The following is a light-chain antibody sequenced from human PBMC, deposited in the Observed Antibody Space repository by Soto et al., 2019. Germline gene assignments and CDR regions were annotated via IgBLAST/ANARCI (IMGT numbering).Light chain of an antibody. CDR2: WAS. Sequence: DIVMTQSPDSLAVSLGERATINCKSSQSVLYSSNNKNYLAWYQQKPGQPPKLLLYWASTRESGVPDRFSGSGSGTDFTLTISSLQAEDVAVYYCQQYYSTPGSWTFGQGTKVEIK. V-gene: IGKV4-1*01. J-gene: IGKJ1*01. CDR1: QSVLYSSNNKNY. CDR3: QQYYSTPGSWT.